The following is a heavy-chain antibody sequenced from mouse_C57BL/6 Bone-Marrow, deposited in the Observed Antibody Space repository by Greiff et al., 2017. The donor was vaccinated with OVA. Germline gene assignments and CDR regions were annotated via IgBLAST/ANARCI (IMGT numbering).Heavy chain of an antibody. CDR2: ISYDGSN. D-gene: IGHD1-1*01. V-gene: IGHV3-6*01. CDR1: GYSITSGYY. CDR3: AREDGSSQYYFDY. Sequence: VQLKESGPGLVKPSQSLSLTCSVTGYSITSGYYWNWIRQFPGNKLEWMGYISYDGSNNYNPSLKNRISITRDTSKNQFFLKLNSVTTEDTATYYCAREDGSSQYYFDYWGQGTTLTVSS. J-gene: IGHJ2*01.